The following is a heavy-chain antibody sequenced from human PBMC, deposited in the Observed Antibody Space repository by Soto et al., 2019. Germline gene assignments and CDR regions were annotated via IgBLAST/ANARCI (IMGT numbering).Heavy chain of an antibody. Sequence: QVQLVESGGDVVQPGTSLRLSGAASGFTFSSYGMHWVRRAPGKGLEWVAVISYDGSNKYYADSVKGRFTISRDNSKNTLYLQMNSLRTEDTAVFYCAKKLTYYYGSAAFDIWGQGTMVTVSS. J-gene: IGHJ3*02. CDR1: GFTFSSYG. D-gene: IGHD3-10*01. CDR3: AKKLTYYYGSAAFDI. V-gene: IGHV3-30*18. CDR2: ISYDGSNK.